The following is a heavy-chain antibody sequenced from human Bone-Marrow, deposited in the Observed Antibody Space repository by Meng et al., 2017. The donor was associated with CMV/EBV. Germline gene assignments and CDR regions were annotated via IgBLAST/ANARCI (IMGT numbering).Heavy chain of an antibody. J-gene: IGHJ4*02. D-gene: IGHD2-21*01. CDR3: ARHRLYSFDY. Sequence: GESLKISCVASGFTFNTYWMTWVRQAPGKGLEWVANIKGDGSDESDVDSVRGRVTFSRDNAKNSVYLQMNSLRVEDTAVYYCARHRLYSFDYRGLGTLVTVSS. CDR2: IKGDGSDE. V-gene: IGHV3-7*01. CDR1: GFTFNTYW.